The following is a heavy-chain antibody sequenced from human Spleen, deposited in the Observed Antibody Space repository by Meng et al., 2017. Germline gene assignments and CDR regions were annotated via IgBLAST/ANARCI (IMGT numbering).Heavy chain of an antibody. CDR1: GGSISSSSYY. CDR2: INHSGST. J-gene: IGHJ4*02. CDR3: ARGPTTMAHDFDY. V-gene: IGHV4-39*02. Sequence: QPQLQESGPGPVKPSETLSLTCTVSGGSISSSSYYWGWIRQPPGKGLEWIGEINHSGSTNYNPSLESRATISVDTSQNNLSLKLSSVTAADSAVYYCARGPTTMAHDFDYWGQGTLVTVSS. D-gene: IGHD4-11*01.